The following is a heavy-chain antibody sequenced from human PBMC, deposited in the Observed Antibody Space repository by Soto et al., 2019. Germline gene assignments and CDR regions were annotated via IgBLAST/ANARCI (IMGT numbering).Heavy chain of an antibody. J-gene: IGHJ4*02. CDR2: ISYDGSNK. D-gene: IGHD4-17*01. Sequence: QVQLVESGGGVVQPGRSLRLSCAASGFTFSSYAMHWVRQAPGKGLEWVAVISYDGSNKYYADSVKGRFTISRDNSKNTLYLQMNSLRAEDTAVYYCARELYGDYGRDWGQGTLVTVSS. CDR3: ARELYGDYGRD. V-gene: IGHV3-30-3*01. CDR1: GFTFSSYA.